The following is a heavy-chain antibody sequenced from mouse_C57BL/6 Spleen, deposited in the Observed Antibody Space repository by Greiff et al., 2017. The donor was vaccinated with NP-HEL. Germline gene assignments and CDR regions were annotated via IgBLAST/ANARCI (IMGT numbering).Heavy chain of an antibody. J-gene: IGHJ2*01. V-gene: IGHV1-52*01. Sequence: VKLQQPGAELVRPGSSVKLSCKASGYTFTSYWMHWVKQRPIQGLEWIGNIDPSDSETHYNQKFKDKATLTVDKSSSTAYMQLSSLTSEDSAVYYCARRGNYDYSYYFDDWGQGTTLTVSS. CDR2: IDPSDSET. CDR1: GYTFTSYW. CDR3: ARRGNYDYSYYFDD. D-gene: IGHD2-4*01.